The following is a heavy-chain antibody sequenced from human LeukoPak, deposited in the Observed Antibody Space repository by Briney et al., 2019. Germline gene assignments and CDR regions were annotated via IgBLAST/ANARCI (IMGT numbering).Heavy chain of an antibody. V-gene: IGHV1-2*02. CDR1: GYTFSGYY. CDR2: INPDSGGT. D-gene: IGHD6-19*01. Sequence: GASVKVSCKASGYTFSGYYMHWVRQAPGQGLEWMGWINPDSGGTEYSQKFQGRVTMTRDTSITTVFMEVTSLASDDTAVYFCARDSQRIGGMGVAGTGFDYWGQGTLVAVSS. J-gene: IGHJ4*02. CDR3: ARDSQRIGGMGVAGTGFDY.